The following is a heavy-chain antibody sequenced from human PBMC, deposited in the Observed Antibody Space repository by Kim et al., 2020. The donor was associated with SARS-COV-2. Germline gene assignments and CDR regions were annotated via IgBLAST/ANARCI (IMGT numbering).Heavy chain of an antibody. CDR2: IIPILGIA. CDR1: GGTFSSYA. V-gene: IGHV1-69*04. Sequence: SVKVSCKASGGTFSSYAISWVRQAPGQGLEWMGRIIPILGIANYAQKFQGRVTITADKSTSTAYMELSSLRSEDTAVYYCARDIGNGDSRSGWWFDPWGPGTLVTVSS. CDR3: ARDIGNGDSRSGWWFDP. J-gene: IGHJ5*02. D-gene: IGHD4-17*01.